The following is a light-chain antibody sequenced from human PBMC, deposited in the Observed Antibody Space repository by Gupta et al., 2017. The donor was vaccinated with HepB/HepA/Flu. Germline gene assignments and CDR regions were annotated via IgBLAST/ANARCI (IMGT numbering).Light chain of an antibody. CDR3: QQRDSTPRT. Sequence: DIQMTQSPSSLSASVADRVTITCRASQSISSYLNWYQQKPGKAPKLLIYAASSLQSGVPSRFSGSGSGTDFSLTISRLQPEDFATYFCQQRDSTPRTFGQGTKVEIK. CDR2: AAS. V-gene: IGKV1-39*01. J-gene: IGKJ1*01. CDR1: QSISSY.